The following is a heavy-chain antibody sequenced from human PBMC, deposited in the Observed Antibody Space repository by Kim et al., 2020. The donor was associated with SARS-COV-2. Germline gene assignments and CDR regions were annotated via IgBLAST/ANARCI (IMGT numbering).Heavy chain of an antibody. J-gene: IGHJ4*02. CDR3: ARGMNGIAVAIDY. V-gene: IGHV3-13*01. Sequence: YPGSVKGRFSSSRENAKNSLYLQMNSLRAGDTAVYYCARGMNGIAVAIDYWGQGTLVTVSS. D-gene: IGHD6-19*01.